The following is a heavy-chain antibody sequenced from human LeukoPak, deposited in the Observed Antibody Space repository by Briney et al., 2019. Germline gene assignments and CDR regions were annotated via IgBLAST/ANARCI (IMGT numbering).Heavy chain of an antibody. Sequence: GGSLRLSCATSGFTFSNAWMNWVRQAPGKGLEWVGRIKSNSDGGTIDYAAPVKGRFTLSRDDSKTTLYLQMNSLQTEDTAVYYCATDFYDSTWGQGTLVTVSS. CDR1: GFTFSNAW. CDR3: ATDFYDST. V-gene: IGHV3-15*07. J-gene: IGHJ5*02. D-gene: IGHD3-22*01. CDR2: IKSNSDGGTI.